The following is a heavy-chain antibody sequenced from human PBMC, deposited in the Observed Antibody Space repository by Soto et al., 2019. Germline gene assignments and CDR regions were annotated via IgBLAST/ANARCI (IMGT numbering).Heavy chain of an antibody. V-gene: IGHV4-39*01. CDR3: AGHFYDGSGFHYLGHVFDI. CDR2: IYYRGST. D-gene: IGHD3-22*01. Sequence: PSETLSLTCTVSGGSISSRNYYWGWIRHPPGKGLEWIGSIYYRGSTYYNPSLKSRITISVDTSKNQFSLKLSSVTAADTAVYYCAGHFYDGSGFHYLGHVFDIWGQGTMLTVSS. CDR1: GGSISSRNYY. J-gene: IGHJ3*02.